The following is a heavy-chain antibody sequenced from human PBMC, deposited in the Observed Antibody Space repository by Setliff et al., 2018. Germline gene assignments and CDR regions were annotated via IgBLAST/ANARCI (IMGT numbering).Heavy chain of an antibody. CDR1: GYTFTSYG. V-gene: IGHV1-18*01. D-gene: IGHD3-16*02. Sequence: ASVKVSCKASGYTFTSYGISWLRQAPGQGLEWMGWISANNGYMVFAQNLQGRIIMTTDTSTSTAYMELSSLRSEDTAVYYCARGPRYDYVWGSYRPSTSGDLYYFDYWGQGTLVTVSS. CDR3: ARGPRYDYVWGSYRPSTSGDLYYFDY. J-gene: IGHJ4*02. CDR2: ISANNGYM.